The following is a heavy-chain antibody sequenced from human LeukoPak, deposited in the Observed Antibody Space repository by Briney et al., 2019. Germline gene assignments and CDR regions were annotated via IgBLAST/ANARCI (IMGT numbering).Heavy chain of an antibody. CDR1: RFIFSSYG. J-gene: IGHJ4*02. D-gene: IGHD3-10*01. V-gene: IGHV3-30*02. CDR3: AKDPGPGD. CDR2: IRNDGSNK. Sequence: PGGSLRLSCAPSRFIFSSYGMHSVRHAPGKGLEWVAFIRNDGSNKYYADSVKGRFTISRDNSKNTMYLQMNSLRAEDTAVYYCAKDPGPGDWGQGTLVTVS.